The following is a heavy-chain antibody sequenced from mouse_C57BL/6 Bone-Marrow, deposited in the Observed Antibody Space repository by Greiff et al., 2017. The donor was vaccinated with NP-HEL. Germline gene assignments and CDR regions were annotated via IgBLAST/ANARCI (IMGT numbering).Heavy chain of an antibody. CDR1: GFTFSSYG. Sequence: EVQVVESGGDLVKPGGSLKLSCAASGFTFSSYGMSWVRPTPDKRLEWVATISSGGSYTYYPASVKGRFTISRDNAKNTLYLQMSSLRSEDTAMYYCASPYDYDVAWFAYWGQGTLVTVSA. D-gene: IGHD2-4*01. CDR2: ISSGGSYT. J-gene: IGHJ3*01. CDR3: ASPYDYDVAWFAY. V-gene: IGHV5-6*01.